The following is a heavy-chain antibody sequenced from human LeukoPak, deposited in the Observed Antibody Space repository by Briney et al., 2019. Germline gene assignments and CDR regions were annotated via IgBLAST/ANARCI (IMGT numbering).Heavy chain of an antibody. J-gene: IGHJ6*03. CDR2: ISAYNGNT. V-gene: IGHV1-18*01. CDR3: ARLDIVVVVAATDYYYYMDV. Sequence: ASVKVSCKASGYTFTSYGISWVRQAPGQGLEWMGWISAYNGNTNYAQKLQGRVTMTTDTSTSTAYMELRSLRSDGTAVYYCARLDIVVVVAATDYYYYMDVWGKGTTVTVSS. D-gene: IGHD2-15*01. CDR1: GYTFTSYG.